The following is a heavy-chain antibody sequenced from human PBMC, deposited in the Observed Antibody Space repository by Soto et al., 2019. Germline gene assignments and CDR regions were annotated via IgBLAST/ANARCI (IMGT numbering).Heavy chain of an antibody. V-gene: IGHV3-7*02. J-gene: IGHJ4*02. CDR1: GFTFSSRW. CDR2: IKQDENGK. D-gene: IGHD6-13*01. CDR3: ATHDGPAAAGLVLDF. Sequence: EVQLVESGGGLVQPGGSLRLSCEASGFTFSSRWMTWVREGPGKGLEWVANIKQDENGKDYVDSVKGRFTISRDNAKNSLYLQMNSLRAEDTAVYHCATHDGPAAAGLVLDFWGQGTLVTVSS.